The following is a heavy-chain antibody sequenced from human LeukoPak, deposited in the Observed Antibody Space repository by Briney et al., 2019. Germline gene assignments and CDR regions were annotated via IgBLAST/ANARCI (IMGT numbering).Heavy chain of an antibody. CDR3: ARGHIVVVPANPIPNWFDP. V-gene: IGHV4-59*01. CDR2: IYYSGST. D-gene: IGHD2-2*01. CDR1: GGSISSYY. J-gene: IGHJ5*02. Sequence: SETLSLTCTVSGGSISSYYWSWIRQPPGKGLEWTGYIYYSGSTKYNPSLKSRVTISVDTSKNQFTLKLSSVTAADTAVYYCARGHIVVVPANPIPNWFDPWGQGTLVTVSS.